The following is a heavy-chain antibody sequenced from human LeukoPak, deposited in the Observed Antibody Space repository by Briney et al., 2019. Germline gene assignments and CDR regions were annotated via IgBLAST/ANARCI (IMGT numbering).Heavy chain of an antibody. V-gene: IGHV3-11*01. CDR2: ISSSGSTI. Sequence: SGGSLRLSCAASGFTFSDYYMSWIRQAPGKGLERVSYISSSGSTIYYADSVKGRFTISRDNAKNSLYLQMNSLRAEDTAVYYCARDPYDSSGYYFQGYYYYGMDVWGQGTTVTVSS. CDR3: ARDPYDSSGYYFQGYYYYGMDV. J-gene: IGHJ6*02. D-gene: IGHD3-22*01. CDR1: GFTFSDYY.